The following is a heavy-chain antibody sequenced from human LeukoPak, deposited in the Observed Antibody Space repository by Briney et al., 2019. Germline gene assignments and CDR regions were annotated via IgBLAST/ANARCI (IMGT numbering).Heavy chain of an antibody. V-gene: IGHV3-30*02. D-gene: IGHD2-2*01. Sequence: PGGSLRLSCAASGFTFSSYAMHWVRQAPGKGLEWVAFIRYDGSNKFYADSGEGRFTISRDTSKNTLYLQMNSLRTEDSAIYYCAKAGYCATTGCPDYYYMDVWGRGTTVTVSS. J-gene: IGHJ6*03. CDR1: GFTFSSYA. CDR3: AKAGYCATTGCPDYYYMDV. CDR2: IRYDGSNK.